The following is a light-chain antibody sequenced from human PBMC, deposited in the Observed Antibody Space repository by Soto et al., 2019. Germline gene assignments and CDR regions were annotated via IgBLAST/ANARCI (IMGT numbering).Light chain of an antibody. Sequence: EIVMTQSPATLSVSPGERATLSCRASQSVSSNLAWYQQKPGQAPRLLIYGASTRATGIPARFSGSGSGTELALTISSLRSEDFAVYYCQQYNNWPSYTFGQGTKLEIK. CDR2: GAS. CDR1: QSVSSN. J-gene: IGKJ2*01. CDR3: QQYNNWPSYT. V-gene: IGKV3-15*01.